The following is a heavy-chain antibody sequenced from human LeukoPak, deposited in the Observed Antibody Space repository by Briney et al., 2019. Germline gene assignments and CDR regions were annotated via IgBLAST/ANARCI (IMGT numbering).Heavy chain of an antibody. V-gene: IGHV3-7*01. J-gene: IGHJ6*02. D-gene: IGHD1-26*01. CDR3: ARGDGQGGSYYPYYYYGMDV. CDR2: IKQDGSEK. Sequence: GGSLRLSCAASGFTFSSYAMSWVRQAPGKGLEWVANIKQDGSEKYYVDSVKGRFTISRDNAKNSLYLQMNSLRAEDTAVYYCARGDGQGGSYYPYYYYGMDVWGQGTTVTVSS. CDR1: GFTFSSYA.